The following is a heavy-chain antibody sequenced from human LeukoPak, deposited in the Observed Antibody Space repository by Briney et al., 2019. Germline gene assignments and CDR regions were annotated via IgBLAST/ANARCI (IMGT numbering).Heavy chain of an antibody. Sequence: ASVKVSCKASGYTFTSYDINWVRQATGQGLEWMRWMNPNSGNTGYAQKFQGRVTMTRNTSISTAYMELSSLRSEDTAVYYCARAGRMRWLQLRYYFDYWGQGTLVTVSS. CDR1: GYTFTSYD. CDR3: ARAGRMRWLQLRYYFDY. J-gene: IGHJ4*02. D-gene: IGHD5-24*01. CDR2: MNPNSGNT. V-gene: IGHV1-8*01.